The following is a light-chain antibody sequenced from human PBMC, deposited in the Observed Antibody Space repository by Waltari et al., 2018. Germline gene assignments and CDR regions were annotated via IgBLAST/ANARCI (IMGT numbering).Light chain of an antibody. CDR3: QAWDGTTVV. J-gene: IGLJ2*01. Sequence: SYEVTQPPSVSVSPGQTASITCSGDELGDKYVWWYQQKPGQSPVVVIYQDVKRPSGIPGRFSGSSAGNTATLTIGGTQAMDEADYYCQAWDGTTVVFGGGTKVTVL. V-gene: IGLV3-1*01. CDR1: ELGDKY. CDR2: QDV.